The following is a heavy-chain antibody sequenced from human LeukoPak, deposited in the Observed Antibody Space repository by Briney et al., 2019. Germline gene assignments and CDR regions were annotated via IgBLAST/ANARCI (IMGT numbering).Heavy chain of an antibody. J-gene: IGHJ4*02. CDR1: GGSINSDGYY. CDR2: IYYSGST. D-gene: IGHD4-11*01. CDR3: ARHLLSYSNYNPYYFDY. V-gene: IGHV4-31*11. Sequence: SETLSLTCAVSGGSINSDGYYWSWIRQHPGKGLEWIGYIYYSGSTYYNPSLKSRVTISVDTSKNQSSLKLSSVTAADTAVYYCARHLLSYSNYNPYYFDYWGQGTLVTVSS.